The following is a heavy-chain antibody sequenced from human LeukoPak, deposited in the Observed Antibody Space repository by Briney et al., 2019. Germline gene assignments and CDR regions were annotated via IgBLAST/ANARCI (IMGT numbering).Heavy chain of an antibody. CDR3: ARGTIAPTAVY. J-gene: IGHJ4*02. CDR1: GFTFSSYS. Sequence: GGSLRLSCAASGFTFSSYSMNWVRQASGKGLEWVSSISSSSSYIYYADSVKGRFTISRDNAKNSLYLQMNRLRAEDTAVSCCARGTIAPTAVYWGQGTLVTVSS. CDR2: ISSSSSYI. D-gene: IGHD5-12*01. V-gene: IGHV3-21*01.